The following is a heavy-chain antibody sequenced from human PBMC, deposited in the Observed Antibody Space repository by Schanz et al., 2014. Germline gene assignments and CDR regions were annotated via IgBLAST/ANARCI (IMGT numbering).Heavy chain of an antibody. J-gene: IGHJ5*02. CDR1: GYTFNNSY. V-gene: IGHV1-46*02. CDR2: ISPSTGRT. D-gene: IGHD3-10*02. CDR3: VGPGSNYVLNWLHL. Sequence: DVSAPGSSVKFSFNASGYTFNNSYSHWVRQAPGQRPEWLGVISPSTGRTTYAPKCQDRVTITRDTSMTTVYSELSSLRSEDTAIYYCVGPGSNYVLNWLHLWGKRPRVIVFS.